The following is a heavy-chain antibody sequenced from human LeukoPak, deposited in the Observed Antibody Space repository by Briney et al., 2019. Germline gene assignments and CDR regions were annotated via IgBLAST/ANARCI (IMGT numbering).Heavy chain of an antibody. CDR2: IFSGGNT. Sequence: GGSLRLSCAASGLTFDDHGMSWVRQAPGKGPEWVSVIFSGGNTYSADSVKGRFSISRDTSKNTVYLQINNLRAEDTAVYYCARRYYGDSSLDWGQGTLVTVSS. J-gene: IGHJ4*02. V-gene: IGHV3-66*04. CDR1: GLTFDDHG. CDR3: ARRYYGDSSLD. D-gene: IGHD4-17*01.